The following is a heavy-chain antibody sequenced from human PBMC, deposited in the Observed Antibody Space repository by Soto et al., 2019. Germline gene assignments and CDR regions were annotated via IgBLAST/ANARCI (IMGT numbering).Heavy chain of an antibody. J-gene: IGHJ6*02. D-gene: IGHD4-17*01. CDR3: ARRTTVPYTPYYYHGMDA. V-gene: IGHV1-69*12. CDR1: GGTFSSYA. Sequence: QVQLVQSGAEVKKTGSSVKVSCKASGGTFSSYAISWVRQAPGQGLEWMGGIIPIFGTANYAQKFQGRVTITADESTSTAYMELSSLRSEDTAVYYCARRTTVPYTPYYYHGMDAWGQGTTVTVSS. CDR2: IIPIFGTA.